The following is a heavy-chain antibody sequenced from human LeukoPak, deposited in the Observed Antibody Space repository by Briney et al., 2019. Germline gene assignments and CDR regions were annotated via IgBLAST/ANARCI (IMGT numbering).Heavy chain of an antibody. J-gene: IGHJ4*02. D-gene: IGHD1-26*01. V-gene: IGHV4-38-2*02. CDR3: ARDSGTYHTLNS. CDR2: MFHSGST. Sequence: SETLSLTCAVSGYSISNGFYWGWIRQPPGKGLEWIGSMFHSGSTYYNPSLKSRVAMSVDTSKNQFSLKLSSVTAADTAVYYCARDSGTYHTLNSWGQGTLVTASS. CDR1: GYSISNGFY.